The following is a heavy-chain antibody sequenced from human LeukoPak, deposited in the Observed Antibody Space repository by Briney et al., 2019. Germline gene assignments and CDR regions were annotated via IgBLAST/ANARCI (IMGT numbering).Heavy chain of an antibody. Sequence: GGSLRLSCAASGFTYSSYEMHWVRQAPGKGLEWVSYISISGSNIYNADSVKGRFTISRDNAQNSLYLQMDRLRVEDRAVYYCARDLGRISAAAIPGGSWGQGTLVTVSS. J-gene: IGHJ5*02. CDR3: ARDLGRISAAAIPGGS. D-gene: IGHD6-13*01. V-gene: IGHV3-48*03. CDR1: GFTYSSYE. CDR2: ISISGSNI.